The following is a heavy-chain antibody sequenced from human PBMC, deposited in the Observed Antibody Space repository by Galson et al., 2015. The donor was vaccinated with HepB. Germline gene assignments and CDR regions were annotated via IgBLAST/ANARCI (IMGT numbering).Heavy chain of an antibody. CDR3: ARRQHLWGNAFDI. V-gene: IGHV3-7*01. D-gene: IGHD6-13*01. J-gene: IGHJ3*02. Sequence: SLRLSCAASGFTFSGYWMSWVRQAPGKGLEWVANIKQDGSEKYYVDSVKGRFTISRDNAKNSLYLQMNSLRDEDTAVYYCARRQHLWGNAFDIWGQGTMVTVSS. CDR2: IKQDGSEK. CDR1: GFTFSGYW.